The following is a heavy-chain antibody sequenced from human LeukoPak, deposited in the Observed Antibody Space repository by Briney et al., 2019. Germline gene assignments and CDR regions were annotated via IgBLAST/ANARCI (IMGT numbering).Heavy chain of an antibody. D-gene: IGHD3-9*01. CDR3: ARDILTGSSLAGLDV. CDR2: IKQDGSET. CDR1: GFTFSSCW. Sequence: GGSLRLSCAASGFTFSSCWMTWVRQAPGKGPEWVANIKQDGSETYYVDSVKGRFTISRDNAKNSLYLQMNSLRAEDKAVYYCARDILTGSSLAGLDVWGQGTTVTVSS. V-gene: IGHV3-7*01. J-gene: IGHJ6*02.